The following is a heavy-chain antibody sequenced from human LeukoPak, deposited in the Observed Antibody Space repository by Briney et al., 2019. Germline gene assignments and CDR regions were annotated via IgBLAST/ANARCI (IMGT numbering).Heavy chain of an antibody. CDR2: MYYGRNT. J-gene: IGHJ4*02. V-gene: IGHV4-39*07. D-gene: IGHD2-21*02. CDR1: GGSISSGGYY. Sequence: PSETLSLTCTVSGGSISSGGYYWGWIRQPPGKGLEWIGSMYYGRNTYYNPSLKSRVTVSVDKSKNQFSLKLSSVTAADTAVYYCARVVVVTALGYFDYWGQGTLVTVSS. CDR3: ARVVVVTALGYFDY.